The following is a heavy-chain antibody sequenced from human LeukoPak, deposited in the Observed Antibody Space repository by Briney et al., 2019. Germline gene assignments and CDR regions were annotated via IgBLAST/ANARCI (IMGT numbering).Heavy chain of an antibody. CDR1: GYTFSSYA. J-gene: IGHJ3*02. V-gene: IGHV3-23*01. CDR2: ISGSFIGT. D-gene: IGHD3-10*01. Sequence: PGGSLRLSCAASGYTFSSYAMSWVRQAPGKGLEWVSAISGSFIGTYYADSVKGRFTISRDTSKNTLYLQMNSLRAEDTAVYYCSRWVPGGAFDIWGQGTTVTVSS. CDR3: SRWVPGGAFDI.